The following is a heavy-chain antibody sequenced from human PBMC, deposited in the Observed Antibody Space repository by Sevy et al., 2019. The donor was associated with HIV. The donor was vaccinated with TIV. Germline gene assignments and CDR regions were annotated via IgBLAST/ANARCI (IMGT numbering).Heavy chain of an antibody. CDR3: ARGRGYYDSSGYYPDYYYYYGMDV. Sequence: GGSLRLSCAASGFTFSDYYMSWIRQAPGKGLEWVSYISSSGSTIYYADSVKGRFTISRDKAKNSLYLQMNSLRAEDTAVYYCARGRGYYDSSGYYPDYYYYYGMDVWGQGTTVTVSS. CDR1: GFTFSDYY. V-gene: IGHV3-11*01. D-gene: IGHD3-22*01. J-gene: IGHJ6*02. CDR2: ISSSGSTI.